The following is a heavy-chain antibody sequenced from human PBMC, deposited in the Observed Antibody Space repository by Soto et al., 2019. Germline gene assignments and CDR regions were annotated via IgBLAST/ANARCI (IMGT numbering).Heavy chain of an antibody. J-gene: IGHJ6*03. V-gene: IGHV1-46*03. CDR1: GYTFTSYY. Sequence: ASVKVSCKASGYTFTSYYMHWLRQAPGQGLEWMGIINPSGGSTSYAQKFQGRVTMTRDTSTSTVYMELSSLRSEDTAVYYCARDSDYGDYVGYYMDVWGKGTTVTVSS. CDR3: ARDSDYGDYVGYYMDV. D-gene: IGHD4-17*01. CDR2: INPSGGST.